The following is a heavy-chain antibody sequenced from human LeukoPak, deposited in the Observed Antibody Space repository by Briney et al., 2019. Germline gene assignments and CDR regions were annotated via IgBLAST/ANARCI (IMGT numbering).Heavy chain of an antibody. CDR1: AFIFSGHW. J-gene: IGHJ4*02. D-gene: IGHD6-6*01. Sequence: PGGSLRLSCEGSAFIFSGHWMNWVRQTPGKGLEWVASIKEDGSERQYVDSVKGRFSISRDNTKGSLFLQLNSLRAEDTAVYYCARRSGTGSSYFDYWGQGTLVTVSS. CDR3: ARRSGTGSSYFDY. V-gene: IGHV3-7*03. CDR2: IKEDGSER.